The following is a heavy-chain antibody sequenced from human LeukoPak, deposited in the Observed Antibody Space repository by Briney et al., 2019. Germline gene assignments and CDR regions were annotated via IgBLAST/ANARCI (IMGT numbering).Heavy chain of an antibody. V-gene: IGHV4-39*07. CDR3: ARVLRSELQDAFDI. CDR1: GGSISSSSYY. J-gene: IGHJ3*02. D-gene: IGHD1-26*01. CDR2: IYYSGST. Sequence: PSETLSLTCTVSGGSISSSSYYWGWIRQPPGKGLEWIGSIYYSGSTYYNPSLKSRVTISVDTSKNQFSLKLSSVTAADTAVYYCARVLRSELQDAFDIWGQGTMVTVSS.